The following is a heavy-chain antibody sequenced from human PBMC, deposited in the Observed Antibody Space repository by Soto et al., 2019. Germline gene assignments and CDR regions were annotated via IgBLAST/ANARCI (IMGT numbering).Heavy chain of an antibody. CDR2: IYYSGST. CDR3: ARDSGSGGNSYNWFDP. V-gene: IGHV4-59*01. CDR1: GGSISSYY. J-gene: IGHJ5*02. Sequence: SETLSLTCTVSGGSISSYYWSWIRQPPGKGLEWMGYIYYSGSTNYNPSLKSRVTISVDTSKNQFSLKLSSVTAADTAMYYCARDSGSGGNSYNWFDPWGQGTLVTVSS. D-gene: IGHD3-10*01.